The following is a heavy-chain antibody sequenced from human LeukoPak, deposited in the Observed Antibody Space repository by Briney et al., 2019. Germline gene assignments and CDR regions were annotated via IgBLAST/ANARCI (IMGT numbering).Heavy chain of an antibody. CDR2: ISSSSSYI. V-gene: IGHV3-21*01. J-gene: IGHJ5*02. Sequence: GGSLRLSCAASGFTFSSCSMNWVRQAPGKGLEWVSSISSSSSYIYYADSVKGRFTISRDNAKNSLYLQMNSLRAEDTAVYYCARSQLLYNWFDPWGQGTLVTVSS. CDR3: ARSQLLYNWFDP. CDR1: GFTFSSCS. D-gene: IGHD2-2*01.